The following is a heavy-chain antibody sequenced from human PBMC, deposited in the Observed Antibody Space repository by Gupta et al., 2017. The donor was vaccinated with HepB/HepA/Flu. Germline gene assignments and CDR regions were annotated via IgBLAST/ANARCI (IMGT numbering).Heavy chain of an antibody. V-gene: IGHV3-21*02. CDR1: VFMFSNYH. J-gene: IGHJ1*01. CDR3: ARPLWFGESASNVYEH. D-gene: IGHD3-10*01. CDR2: ISPSSRYI. Sequence: EARLVDSGVGLVKPRGCLRLSLSPFVFMFSNYHMNWVRQVPGKGLEWVSSISPSSRYIYFGDSVEGRLTVSRDNAKNSLYLRINSLRAEDTAVYYCARPLWFGESASNVYEHWGQGTLVTVSS.